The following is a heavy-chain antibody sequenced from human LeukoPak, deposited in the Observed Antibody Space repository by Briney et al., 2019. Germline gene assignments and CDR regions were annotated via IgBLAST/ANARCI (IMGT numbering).Heavy chain of an antibody. CDR3: AKVGDRDSRGYYRGFEY. V-gene: IGHV4-39*01. D-gene: IGHD3-22*01. CDR2: IYYSGST. Sequence: SETLSLTCTVSGASISRSDYFWGWIRQPPGKGLEWIGSIYYSGSTYYNPSLKGRVTISVDTSRNQFSLKLISVTAADTAVYYRAKVGDRDSRGYYRGFEYWGQGTLVTVSS. CDR1: GASISRSDYF. J-gene: IGHJ4*02.